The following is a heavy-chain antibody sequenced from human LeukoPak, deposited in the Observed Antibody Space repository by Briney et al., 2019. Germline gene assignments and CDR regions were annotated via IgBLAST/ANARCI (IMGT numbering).Heavy chain of an antibody. D-gene: IGHD3-10*01. CDR2: ISAYNGNT. J-gene: IGHJ5*02. CDR3: ARDMEWWELGARVKRFDP. V-gene: IGHV1-18*03. CDR1: GYTFTSYG. Sequence: GASVKVSCKASGYTFTSYGISWVRQAPGQGLERMGWISAYNGNTNYAQKLQGRVTMTTDTSTSTAFMELRSLRSDDMAVYYCARDMEWWELGARVKRFDPWGQGTLVTVSS.